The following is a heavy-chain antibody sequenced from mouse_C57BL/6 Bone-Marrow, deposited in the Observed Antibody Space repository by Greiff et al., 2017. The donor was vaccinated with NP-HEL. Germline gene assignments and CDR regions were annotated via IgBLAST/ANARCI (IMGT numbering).Heavy chain of an antibody. CDR3: ARWLLRCFYAMDY. Sequence: QVQLQQPGAELVRPGTSVKLSCKASGYTFTSYWMHWVKQRPGQGLEWIGVIDPSDSYTNYNQKFKGKATLTVDTSSSTAYMQLSSLTSEDSAVYYCARWLLRCFYAMDYWGQGTSVTVSS. CDR2: IDPSDSYT. V-gene: IGHV1-59*01. D-gene: IGHD2-3*01. CDR1: GYTFTSYW. J-gene: IGHJ4*01.